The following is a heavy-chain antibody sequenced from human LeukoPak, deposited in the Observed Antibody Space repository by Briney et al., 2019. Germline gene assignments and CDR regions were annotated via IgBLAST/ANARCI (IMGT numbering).Heavy chain of an antibody. D-gene: IGHD5-18*01. Sequence: SETLSLTCAVSGGSISSGGYSWSWIRQPPGKGLEWIGFIYHSGSTYYNPTLKSRATISVDRSKNQLSLKLSSVTAADTAVYYCAREEGAQLSLWGQGTLVTVSS. V-gene: IGHV4-30-2*01. J-gene: IGHJ4*02. CDR2: IYHSGST. CDR3: AREEGAQLSL. CDR1: GGSISSGGYS.